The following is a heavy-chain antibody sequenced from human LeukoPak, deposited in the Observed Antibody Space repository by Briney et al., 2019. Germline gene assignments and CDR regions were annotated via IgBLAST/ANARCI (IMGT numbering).Heavy chain of an antibody. Sequence: PGGSLRLSCAVSGFTFSSYAMSWVRQAPGRGLEWVSAISGGSDSTYYADSVKGRFTISRDNSKNTLYLQMNSLRPEDTAVYYCAKGLTNLGDDWGQGTLVTVSS. J-gene: IGHJ4*02. CDR2: ISGGSDST. V-gene: IGHV3-23*01. CDR3: AKGLTNLGDD. D-gene: IGHD3-9*01. CDR1: GFTFSSYA.